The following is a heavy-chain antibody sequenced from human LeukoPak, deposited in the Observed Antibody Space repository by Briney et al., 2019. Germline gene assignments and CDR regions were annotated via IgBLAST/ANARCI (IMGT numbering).Heavy chain of an antibody. Sequence: GGSLRLSCAASGFTFSSYSMNWVRQAPGKGLEWVAVISYDGSNKYYADSVKGRFTISRDNSKNTLYLQMNSLRAEDTAVYYCAKDSPLLSYYYYGMDVWGQGTTVTVSS. V-gene: IGHV3-30*18. J-gene: IGHJ6*02. CDR3: AKDSPLLSYYYYGMDV. CDR2: ISYDGSNK. CDR1: GFTFSSYS.